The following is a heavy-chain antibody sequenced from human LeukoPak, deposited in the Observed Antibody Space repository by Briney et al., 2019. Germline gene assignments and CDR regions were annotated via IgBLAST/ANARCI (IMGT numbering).Heavy chain of an antibody. CDR2: IKQDGSET. Sequence: GGSLRLSCAASGFTFSSYWMSWVRQAPGNGLEWVANIKQDGSETYYVGSVKGRFTISRDNAKNSLFLQMNSLRAEDTAVYYCAKGYDFWSGYPFDPWGQGTLVTVSS. CDR3: AKGYDFWSGYPFDP. V-gene: IGHV3-7*03. D-gene: IGHD3-3*01. CDR1: GFTFSSYW. J-gene: IGHJ5*02.